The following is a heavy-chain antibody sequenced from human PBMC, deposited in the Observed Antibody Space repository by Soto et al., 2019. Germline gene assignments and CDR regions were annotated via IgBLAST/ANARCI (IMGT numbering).Heavy chain of an antibody. V-gene: IGHV4-59*01. Sequence: SETLSLTCTVSGGSISSYYWSWIRQPPGKGLEWIGYIYYSGSTNYNPSLKSRVTISVDTSKNQFSLKLSSVTAADTAVYYCARVGQQLVLGIDYWGQGTLVTVSS. CDR1: GGSISSYY. CDR3: ARVGQQLVLGIDY. J-gene: IGHJ4*02. D-gene: IGHD6-13*01. CDR2: IYYSGST.